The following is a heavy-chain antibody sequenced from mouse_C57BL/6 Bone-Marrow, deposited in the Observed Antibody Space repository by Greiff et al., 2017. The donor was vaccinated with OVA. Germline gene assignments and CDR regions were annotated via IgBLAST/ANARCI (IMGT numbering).Heavy chain of an antibody. J-gene: IGHJ2*02. CDR2: IAPSDSYI. V-gene: IGHV1-59*01. Sequence: QVQLQQSGAELVRPGTSVKLSCKASGYTFTNYWLHWVKQRPGQGLEWIGVIAPSDSYINYNQKFEGRATLTVDTSSSTAYMHLSSLTSEDSAVYYCAHYGSRLYLHYWGQGTSLTVSS. CDR3: AHYGSRLYLHY. D-gene: IGHD1-1*01. CDR1: GYTFTNYW.